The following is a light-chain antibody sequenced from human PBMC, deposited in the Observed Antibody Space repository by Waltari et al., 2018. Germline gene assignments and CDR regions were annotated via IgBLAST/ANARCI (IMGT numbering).Light chain of an antibody. CDR3: QAWDSSTGV. V-gene: IGLV3-1*01. CDR2: QDN. Sequence: SYELTQPPSGSVSPGQTASITCPGNNLGDQYVCWYQQQPGPSPVLVIYQDNKRPSGIPERFSGSNSGNTATLTISGTQAMDEADYYCQAWDSSTGVFGGGTKLTVL. J-gene: IGLJ3*02. CDR1: NLGDQY.